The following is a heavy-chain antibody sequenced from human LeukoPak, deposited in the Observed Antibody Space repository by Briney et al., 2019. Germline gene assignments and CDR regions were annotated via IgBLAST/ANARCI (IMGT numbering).Heavy chain of an antibody. J-gene: IGHJ4*02. D-gene: IGHD3-10*01. CDR1: GYTFTSYD. CDR3: ARGGGISMVRRSVFEFDC. Sequence: GASVKVSCKASGYTFTSYDINWVRQATGQGLEWMGWINPNSGDTNYAHSFQGRVTMTRETSISAAYMELSSLRSDDTAVYYCARGGGISMVRRSVFEFDCWGQGTLVTVSS. CDR2: INPNSGDT. V-gene: IGHV1-2*07.